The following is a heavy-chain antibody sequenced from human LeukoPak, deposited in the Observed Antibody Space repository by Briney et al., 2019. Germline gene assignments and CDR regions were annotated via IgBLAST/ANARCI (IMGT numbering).Heavy chain of an antibody. CDR3: AREGSTWGGDWFDP. Sequence: GGSLRLSCAASGFTFDDYAMHWVRQAPGKGLEWVSGINWNSANIGYADSVKGRFTISRDNAKNSLCLQMNSLRVEDTAVYYCAREGSTWGGDWFDPWGQGTLVTVSS. D-gene: IGHD6-13*01. V-gene: IGHV3-9*01. CDR2: INWNSANI. CDR1: GFTFDDYA. J-gene: IGHJ5*02.